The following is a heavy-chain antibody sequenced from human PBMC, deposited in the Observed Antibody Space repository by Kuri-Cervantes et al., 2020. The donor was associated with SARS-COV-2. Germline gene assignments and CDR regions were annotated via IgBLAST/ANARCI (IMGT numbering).Heavy chain of an antibody. J-gene: IGHJ6*02. CDR2: IGTAGDT. CDR1: GFTFSSYD. Sequence: ETLSLTCAASGFTFSSYDMHWVRQATEKGLEWVSAIGTAGDTYYPGSVKGRFTISRDNSKNTLYLQMNSLRAEDTAVYYCAKVQLRFLEWVDVWGQGTTVTVSS. D-gene: IGHD3-3*01. CDR3: AKVQLRFLEWVDV. V-gene: IGHV3-13*01.